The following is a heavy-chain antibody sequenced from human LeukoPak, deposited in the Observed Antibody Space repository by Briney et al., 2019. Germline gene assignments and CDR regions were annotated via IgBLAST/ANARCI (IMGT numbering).Heavy chain of an antibody. D-gene: IGHD3-22*01. V-gene: IGHV4-4*07. CDR1: GGSISSYY. Sequence: ASETLSLTCTVSGGSISSYYWSWIRQPAGKGLEWIGRIYTSGSTNYNPSLKSRVTMSVDTSKNQFSLKLSSVTAADTAVYYCARDVGTMIVVVPDAFDIWGQGTMVTVSS. CDR2: IYTSGST. J-gene: IGHJ3*02. CDR3: ARDVGTMIVVVPDAFDI.